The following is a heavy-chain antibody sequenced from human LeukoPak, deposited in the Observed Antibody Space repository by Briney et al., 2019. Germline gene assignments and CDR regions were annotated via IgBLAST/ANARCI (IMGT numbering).Heavy chain of an antibody. CDR1: GFTLSSYG. D-gene: IGHD1-26*01. CDR3: ANIWELPKKDAFDI. Sequence: PGGSLRLSCAASGFTLSSYGMHWVRQAPGKGLEWVAFIRYDGSNKYYADSVKGRFTISRDNSKNTLYLQMNSLRAEDTAVYCCANIWELPKKDAFDIWGQGTMVTVSS. CDR2: IRYDGSNK. V-gene: IGHV3-30*02. J-gene: IGHJ3*02.